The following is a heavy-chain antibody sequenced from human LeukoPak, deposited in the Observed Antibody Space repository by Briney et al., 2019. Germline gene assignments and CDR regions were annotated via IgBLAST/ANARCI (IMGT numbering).Heavy chain of an antibody. CDR3: ARARRFGYSSSSHLDY. CDR1: GYTFTSYD. V-gene: IGHV1-8*03. D-gene: IGHD6-6*01. J-gene: IGHJ4*02. CDR2: MNPNSGNT. Sequence: ASVKVSCKASGYTFTSYDINWVRQATGQGLEWMGWMNPNSGNTGYAQKFQGRVTITRNTSISTAYMELSSLRSDDTAVYYCARARRFGYSSSSHLDYWGQGTLVTVSS.